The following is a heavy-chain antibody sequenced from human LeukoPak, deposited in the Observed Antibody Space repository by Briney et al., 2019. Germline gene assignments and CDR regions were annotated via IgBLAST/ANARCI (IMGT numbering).Heavy chain of an antibody. CDR3: ARQGGSSPRSNGMDV. J-gene: IGHJ6*02. CDR1: GFTFSSYG. D-gene: IGHD2-2*01. V-gene: IGHV3-33*01. CDR2: IWYDGSNK. Sequence: GRSLRLSCAASGFTFSSYGMHWVRQAPGKGLEWVAVIWYDGSNKYYADSVKGRFTISRDNSKNTLYLQMNSLRAEDTAVYYCARQGGSSPRSNGMDVWGQGTTVTVSS.